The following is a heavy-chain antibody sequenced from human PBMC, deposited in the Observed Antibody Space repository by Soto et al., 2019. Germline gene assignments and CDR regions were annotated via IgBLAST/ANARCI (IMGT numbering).Heavy chain of an antibody. J-gene: IGHJ1*01. D-gene: IGHD6-13*01. Sequence: GASVKVSCKASGGTFSSYAISWVRQAPGQGLEWMGGIIPIFGTANYAQKFQGRVTITADESTSTAYMELSSLRSEDTAVYYCARGPDQQLVLQSEYFQHWGQGTLVTVSS. V-gene: IGHV1-69*13. CDR1: GGTFSSYA. CDR2: IIPIFGTA. CDR3: ARGPDQQLVLQSEYFQH.